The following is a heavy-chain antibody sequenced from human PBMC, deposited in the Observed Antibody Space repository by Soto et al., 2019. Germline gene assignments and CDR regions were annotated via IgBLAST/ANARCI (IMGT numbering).Heavy chain of an antibody. D-gene: IGHD6-6*01. Sequence: GGSLRLSCAASGFTFSSYGMHWVRQAPGKGLEWVAVIWYDGSNKYYADSVKGRFTISRDNSKNTLYLQMNSLRAEDTAVYYCARDGVPRSTQYSSSPGWFYFDYWGQGTLVTVSS. CDR3: ARDGVPRSTQYSSSPGWFYFDY. CDR1: GFTFSSYG. V-gene: IGHV3-33*01. CDR2: IWYDGSNK. J-gene: IGHJ4*02.